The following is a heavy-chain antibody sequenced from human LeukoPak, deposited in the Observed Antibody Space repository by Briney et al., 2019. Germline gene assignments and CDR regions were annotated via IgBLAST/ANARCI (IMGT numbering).Heavy chain of an antibody. D-gene: IGHD6-19*01. CDR1: GDSLTSDY. J-gene: IGHJ4*02. Sequence: SETLSLTCTVSGDSLTSDYWSWLRQPPGGGLEWIAYVYHTGKTNFNPSLKSRVTLSLDMSKKQFSLKMRSLTTADTAVYYCARGAGWYNYWGQGAPVTVSS. CDR3: ARGAGWYNY. V-gene: IGHV4-59*01. CDR2: VYHTGKT.